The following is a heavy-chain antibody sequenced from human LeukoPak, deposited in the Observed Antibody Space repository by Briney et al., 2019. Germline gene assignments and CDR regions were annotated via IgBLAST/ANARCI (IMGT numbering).Heavy chain of an antibody. CDR1: GGSISSGDYY. CDR2: IYYSGST. CDR3: ARLRWLRVFSDAFDI. D-gene: IGHD5-12*01. Sequence: PSETLSLTCTVSGGSISSGDYYWSWLRQPPGKVLEWIGYIYYSGSTYYNPSLKSRVTISVDTSKNQFSLKLSSVTAADTAVYYCARLRWLRVFSDAFDIWGQGTMVTVSS. V-gene: IGHV4-30-4*01. J-gene: IGHJ3*02.